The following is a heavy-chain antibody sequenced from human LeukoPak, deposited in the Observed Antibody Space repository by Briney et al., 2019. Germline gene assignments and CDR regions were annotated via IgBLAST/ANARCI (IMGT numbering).Heavy chain of an antibody. CDR3: ARHRSLGCSGGSCYSLYFQH. CDR1: GGSISSSSYY. D-gene: IGHD2-15*01. CDR2: IYYSGST. V-gene: IGHV4-39*01. Sequence: PSETLSLTCTVSGGSISSSSYYWGWIRQPPGKGLEWIGSIYYSGSTYYNPSLKSRVTISVDTSKNQFSLKLSSVTAADTAVYYCARHRSLGCSGGSCYSLYFQHWGQGTLVTVSS. J-gene: IGHJ1*01.